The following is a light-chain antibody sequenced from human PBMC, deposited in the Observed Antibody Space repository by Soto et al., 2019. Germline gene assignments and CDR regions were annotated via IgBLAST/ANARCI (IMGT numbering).Light chain of an antibody. Sequence: IQMTQSPSSVSASVGDRVTITCRASQGIRNDLSWYQHKPGKAPKLLIYAASSLQSGVPSRFSGSGSGTDFTLTISSLQAEDFASYYCQQTRAYPSTFGGGTKVNIK. V-gene: IGKV1-6*01. CDR1: QGIRND. CDR3: QQTRAYPST. CDR2: AAS. J-gene: IGKJ4*01.